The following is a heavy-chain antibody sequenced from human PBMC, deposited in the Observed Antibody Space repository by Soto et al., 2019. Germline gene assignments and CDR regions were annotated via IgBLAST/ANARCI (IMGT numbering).Heavy chain of an antibody. CDR3: ARDTMSYCGGDCSHYYYYYGMDV. CDR2: INPSGGST. D-gene: IGHD2-21*02. J-gene: IGHJ6*02. Sequence: ASVKVSCKASGYTFTSYYMHWVRQAPGQGLEWIGIINPSGGSTSYAQKFQGRVTMTRDTSTSTVYMELSSLRSEDTAVYYCARDTMSYCGGDCSHYYYYYGMDVWGQGTTVTVSS. CDR1: GYTFTSYY. V-gene: IGHV1-46*01.